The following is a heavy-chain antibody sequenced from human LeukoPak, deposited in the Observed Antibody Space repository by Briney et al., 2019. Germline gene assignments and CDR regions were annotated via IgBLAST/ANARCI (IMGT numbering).Heavy chain of an antibody. V-gene: IGHV3-30-3*01. CDR2: ISYDGSNK. D-gene: IGHD3-22*01. Sequence: SLRLSCAASGFTFSSYAMHWVRQAPGKGLEWVAVISYDGSNKYYADSVKGRFTISRDNSKNTLYLQMNSLRAEDTAVYYCARVWYYYDSSGALDYWGQGTLSPSPQ. CDR1: GFTFSSYA. J-gene: IGHJ4*02. CDR3: ARVWYYYDSSGALDY.